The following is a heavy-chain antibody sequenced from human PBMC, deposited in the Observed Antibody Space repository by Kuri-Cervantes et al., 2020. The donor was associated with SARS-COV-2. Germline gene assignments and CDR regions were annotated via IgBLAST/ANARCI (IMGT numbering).Heavy chain of an antibody. CDR3: ATCGSCYSILWYYYMDV. CDR1: GYTFTSYY. Sequence: ASVKVSCKASGYTFTSYYMHWVRQAPGQGLEWMGIINPSGDSTSYAQKFQGRVTMTRDTSTSTAYMELSSLRSEDTAVYYCATCGSCYSILWYYYMDVWGKGTTVTVSS. J-gene: IGHJ6*03. D-gene: IGHD2-15*01. CDR2: INPSGDST. V-gene: IGHV1-46*01.